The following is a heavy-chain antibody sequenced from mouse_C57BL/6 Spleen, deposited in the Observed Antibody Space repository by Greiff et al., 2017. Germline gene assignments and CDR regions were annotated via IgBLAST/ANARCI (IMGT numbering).Heavy chain of an antibody. V-gene: IGHV1-22*01. J-gene: IGHJ4*01. CDR3: ARWGYGDYAMDY. Sequence: EVQLQESGPELVKPGASVKMSCKASGYTFTDYNMHWVKQSHGKRLEWIGYINPNNGGTSYNQKFKGKATLTVNKSSSTAYMELRSLTSEDSAVYYCARWGYGDYAMDYWGQGTSVTVSS. CDR2: INPNNGGT. CDR1: GYTFTDYN. D-gene: IGHD3-1*01.